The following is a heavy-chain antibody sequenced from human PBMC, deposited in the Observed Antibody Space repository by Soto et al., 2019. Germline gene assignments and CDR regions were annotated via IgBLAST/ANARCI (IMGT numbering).Heavy chain of an antibody. Sequence: GGSLRLSCAASGFTFRSYSMNWVRQAPGKGLEWVSYISSRGSSIYYADSVKGRFTISRDNAKNSLYLQMNGLRAEDTAVYYCARGYYDFWSGYYISPYGMDVWGQGTTVTVSS. CDR1: GFTFRSYS. V-gene: IGHV3-48*04. CDR3: ARGYYDFWSGYYISPYGMDV. J-gene: IGHJ6*02. D-gene: IGHD3-3*01. CDR2: ISSRGSSI.